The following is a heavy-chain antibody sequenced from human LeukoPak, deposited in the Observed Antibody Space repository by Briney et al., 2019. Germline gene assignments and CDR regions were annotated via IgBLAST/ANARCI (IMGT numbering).Heavy chain of an antibody. J-gene: IGHJ2*01. V-gene: IGHV4-34*01. CDR3: ARGLGGGNSVYFDL. D-gene: IGHD4-23*01. CDR1: GGSISGYY. Sequence: SETLSLTCTVSGGSISGYYCSWVRQPAGKGLEWIGEINHSGSANYNPSLQSRVTISVDTSKNQFSLKLSSVTAADTAVYYCARGLGGGNSVYFDLWGRGTLVIVSS. CDR2: INHSGSA.